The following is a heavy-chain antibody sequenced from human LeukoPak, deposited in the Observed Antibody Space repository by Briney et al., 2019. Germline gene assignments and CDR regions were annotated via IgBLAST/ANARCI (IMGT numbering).Heavy chain of an antibody. CDR3: ARRGGDFWSGYYSVWFDP. J-gene: IGHJ5*02. CDR2: IYYSGST. Sequence: ALETLSLTCPVSGGSISSSSYYWGWIRQPPGKGLEWIGSIYYSGSTYYNPSLKSRVTISVDTSKNQFSLKLSSVTAADTAVYYCARRGGDFWSGYYSVWFDPWGQGTLVTVSS. CDR1: GGSISSSSYY. V-gene: IGHV4-39*01. D-gene: IGHD3-3*01.